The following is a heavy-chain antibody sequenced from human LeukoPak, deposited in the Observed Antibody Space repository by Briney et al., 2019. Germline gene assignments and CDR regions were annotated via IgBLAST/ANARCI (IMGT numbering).Heavy chain of an antibody. CDR3: ARDPSGDYGDYFDY. CDR2: INSDGSST. J-gene: IGHJ4*02. CDR1: GFTFSSYW. V-gene: IGHV3-74*01. Sequence: GGSLRLSCAASGFTFSSYWMHWVSQGPGKGLVWVSRINSDGSSTTYADSVKGRFIIYRDNAKNTLYLQMNSLRAEDTAVYYCARDPSGDYGDYFDYWGQGTLVTVSS. D-gene: IGHD4-17*01.